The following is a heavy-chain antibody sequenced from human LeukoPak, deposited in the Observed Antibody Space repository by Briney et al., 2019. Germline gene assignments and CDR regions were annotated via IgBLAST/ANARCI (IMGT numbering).Heavy chain of an antibody. Sequence: ASVKVSCKASGYTFTSYDINWVRQATGQGLEWMGWMNPNSGNTGYAQKFLGRVTMTRNTSISTAYMELSSLRPEDTAVYYCARGAYCSSTSCGYYYYYYGMDVWGQGTTVTVSS. CDR1: GYTFTSYD. V-gene: IGHV1-8*01. J-gene: IGHJ6*02. D-gene: IGHD2-2*01. CDR3: ARGAYCSSTSCGYYYYYYGMDV. CDR2: MNPNSGNT.